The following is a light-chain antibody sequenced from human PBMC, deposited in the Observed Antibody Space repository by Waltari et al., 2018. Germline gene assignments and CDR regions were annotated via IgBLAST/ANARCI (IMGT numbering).Light chain of an antibody. Sequence: QSALTQPPSASGSPGQSVTISCTGTSSDVGGYNYDSWYQQHPGKAPKLMISEVTKRPSVVPDRFSGSKSGNTASLTVSGLQAEDEADYYCSSYAGSNNLVFGGGTKLTVL. CDR1: SSDVGGYNY. CDR2: EVT. CDR3: SSYAGSNNLV. V-gene: IGLV2-8*01. J-gene: IGLJ2*01.